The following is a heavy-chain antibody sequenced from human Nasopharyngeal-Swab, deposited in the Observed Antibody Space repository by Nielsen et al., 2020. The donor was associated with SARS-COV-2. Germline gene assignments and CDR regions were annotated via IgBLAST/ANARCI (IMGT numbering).Heavy chain of an antibody. D-gene: IGHD3-10*01. Sequence: ESLKISRQGFGSSFSPYWSRWVRPMPRKSPGWVGITSPCDPATRYSPSLQGQVTISADKSISTAYLQWSSLKASDTAMYYCARYVSPYYYGSGSYYNGMDVWGQGTTVTVSS. J-gene: IGHJ6*02. CDR2: TSPCDPAT. V-gene: IGHV5-51*01. CDR1: GSSFSPYW. CDR3: ARYVSPYYYGSGSYYNGMDV.